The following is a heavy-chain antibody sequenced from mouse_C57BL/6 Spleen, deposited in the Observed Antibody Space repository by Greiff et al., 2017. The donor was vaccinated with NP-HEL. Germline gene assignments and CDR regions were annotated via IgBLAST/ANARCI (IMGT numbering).Heavy chain of an antibody. CDR2: INPNNGGT. D-gene: IGHD1-1*01. CDR3: ARRTRITTVVATYWYFDV. CDR1: GYTFTDYN. J-gene: IGHJ1*03. Sequence: EVQLQQSGPELVKPGASVKIPCKASGYTFTDYNMDWVKQSHGKSLEWIGDINPNNGGTIYNQKFKGKATLTVDKSSSTAYMELRSLTSEDTAVYYGARRTRITTVVATYWYFDVWGTGTTVTVSS. V-gene: IGHV1-18*01.